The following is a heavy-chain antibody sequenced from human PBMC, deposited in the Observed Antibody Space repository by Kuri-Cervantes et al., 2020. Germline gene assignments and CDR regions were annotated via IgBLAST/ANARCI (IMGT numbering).Heavy chain of an antibody. D-gene: IGHD3-10*01. J-gene: IGHJ5*02. CDR3: ARREYYGSGSFP. Sequence: GSLRLSCTVSGASISSSDWWSWVRQPPGKGLEWIGEIYDSGSTNYNPSLKSRVTISVDKSKNQFSLRLISVTAADTAVYYCARREYYGSGSFPWGQGTLVTVSS. CDR2: IYDSGST. V-gene: IGHV4-4*02. CDR1: GASISSSDW.